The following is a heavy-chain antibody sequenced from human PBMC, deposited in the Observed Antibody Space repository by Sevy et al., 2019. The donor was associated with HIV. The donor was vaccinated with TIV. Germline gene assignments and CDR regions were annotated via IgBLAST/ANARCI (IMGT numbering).Heavy chain of an antibody. CDR1: GGSISSGGYY. CDR3: AREGSSWAGWFDP. CDR2: IYTSGST. Sequence: SETLSLTCTVSGGSISSGGYYWSWIRQPAGKGLEWIGRIYTSGSTNYNPSLKSRVTISVDTSKNQFSLKLSSVTAADTAVYYCAREGSSWAGWFDPWGQGTLVTVPS. D-gene: IGHD6-13*01. V-gene: IGHV4-61*02. J-gene: IGHJ5*02.